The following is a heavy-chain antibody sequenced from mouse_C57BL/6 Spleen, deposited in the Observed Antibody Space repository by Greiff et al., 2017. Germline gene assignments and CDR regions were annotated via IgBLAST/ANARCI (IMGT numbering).Heavy chain of an antibody. V-gene: IGHV1-22*01. Sequence: EVQLQQSGPELVKPGASVKMSCKASGYTFTDYNMHWVKQSHGKSLEWIGYINPNNGGTSYNQKFKGKATLTVNKSSSTAYMELRSLTSEDAAVYYCADGAGRAMDYWGQGTSVTVSS. CDR2: INPNNGGT. CDR1: GYTFTDYN. CDR3: ADGAGRAMDY. J-gene: IGHJ4*01. D-gene: IGHD3-3*01.